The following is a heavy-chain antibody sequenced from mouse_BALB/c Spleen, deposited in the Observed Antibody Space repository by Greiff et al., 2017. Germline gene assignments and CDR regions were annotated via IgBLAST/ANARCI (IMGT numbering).Heavy chain of an antibody. J-gene: IGHJ3*01. D-gene: IGHD2-10*02. CDR3: ARGKYDSAWFAD. V-gene: IGHV5-17*02. Sequence: EVMLVESGGGLVQPGGSRKLSCAASGFTFSSFGMHWVRQAPEKGLEWVAYISSGSSTIYYADTVKGRFTISRDNPKNTLFLQMTSLRSEDTAMYYCARGKYDSAWFADWGQGTLVTVSA. CDR2: ISSGSSTI. CDR1: GFTFSSFG.